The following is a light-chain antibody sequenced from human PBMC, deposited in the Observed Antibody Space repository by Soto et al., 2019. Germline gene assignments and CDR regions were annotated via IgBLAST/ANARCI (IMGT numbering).Light chain of an antibody. V-gene: IGLV1-51*01. CDR1: SSNIGRNF. CDR2: DSD. Sequence: QSVLTQPPSVSAAPGQKVTISCSGSSSNIGRNFVSWYQQFPGTAPRLLIYDSDKRPSGIPDRFSGSQSGTSATLGITGLQTGDEADYYCATRDNTLNAGVFGGGTKVTVL. CDR3: ATRDNTLNAGV. J-gene: IGLJ3*02.